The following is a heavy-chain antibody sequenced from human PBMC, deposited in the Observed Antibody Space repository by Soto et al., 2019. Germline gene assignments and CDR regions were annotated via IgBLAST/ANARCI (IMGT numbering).Heavy chain of an antibody. CDR2: IIPIFGTA. Sequence: QVQLVQSGAEVKKPGSSVKVSCKASGGTFSSYAISWVRQAPGQGLEWMGGIIPIFGTANYAQKFQGRVTISADKSTSTAYMELSSLRSEDTAVYYCARILYYDSSGYRNDAFDIWGQGTMVTVSS. CDR1: GGTFSSYA. D-gene: IGHD3-22*01. V-gene: IGHV1-69*06. J-gene: IGHJ3*02. CDR3: ARILYYDSSGYRNDAFDI.